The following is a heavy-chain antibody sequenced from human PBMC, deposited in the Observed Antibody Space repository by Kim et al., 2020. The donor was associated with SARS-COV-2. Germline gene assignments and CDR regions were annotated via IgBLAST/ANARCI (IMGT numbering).Heavy chain of an antibody. J-gene: IGHJ4*02. D-gene: IGHD6-19*01. CDR3: ARVGGSGVGACFDY. V-gene: IGHV1-3*01. Sequence: SQKFQGRVTITRDTSASTAYMELSSLRSEDTAVYYCARVGGSGVGACFDYWGQGTLVTVSS.